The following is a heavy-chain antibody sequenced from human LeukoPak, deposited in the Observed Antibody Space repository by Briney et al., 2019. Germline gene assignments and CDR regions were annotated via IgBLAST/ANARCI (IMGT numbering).Heavy chain of an antibody. CDR2: IGWSGSST. D-gene: IGHD6-19*01. CDR1: GFTLDDYG. V-gene: IGHV3-20*04. Sequence: GGSLRLSCAASGFTLDDYGMSWVRQAPGKGLEWVSAIGWSGSSTGYADSVKGRFTISMDNAKNSLYLQLNSLRAEDTAFYYCARDRASGWYRGDYDYWGQGTLVTVSS. J-gene: IGHJ4*02. CDR3: ARDRASGWYRGDYDY.